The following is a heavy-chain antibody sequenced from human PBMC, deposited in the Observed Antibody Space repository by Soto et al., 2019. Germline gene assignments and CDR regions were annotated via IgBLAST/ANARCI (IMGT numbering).Heavy chain of an antibody. CDR2: ISGSGGST. V-gene: IGHV3-23*01. CDR1: GVTFSSYA. J-gene: IGHJ5*02. CDR3: AKSLREYQLPNWFDP. D-gene: IGHD2-2*01. Sequence: GGSLKLSCAASGVTFSSYARSWVRQAPGKGLEWVSAISGSGGSTYYADSVKGRFTISRDNSKNTLYLQMNSLRAEDTAVYYCAKSLREYQLPNWFDPWGQGTLVTVSS.